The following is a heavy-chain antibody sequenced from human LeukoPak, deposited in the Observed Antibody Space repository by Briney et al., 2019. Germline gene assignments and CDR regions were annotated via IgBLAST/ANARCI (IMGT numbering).Heavy chain of an antibody. CDR3: ASLGYCSGGSCSQTYFQH. CDR2: IIPIFGTA. J-gene: IGHJ1*01. Sequence: SVKVSCRASGGTFSSYAISWVRQAPGQGLEWMGGIIPIFGTANYAQKFQGRATITADESTSTAYMELSSLRSEDTAVYYCASLGYCSGGSCSQTYFQHWGQGTLVTVSS. V-gene: IGHV1-69*01. D-gene: IGHD2-15*01. CDR1: GGTFSSYA.